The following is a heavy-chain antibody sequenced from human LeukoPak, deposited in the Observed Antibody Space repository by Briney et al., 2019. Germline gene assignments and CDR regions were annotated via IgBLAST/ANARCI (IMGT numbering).Heavy chain of an antibody. V-gene: IGHV4-39*01. CDR2: IYYSGST. CDR1: GGSISSDSYY. Sequence: SETLSLTCTVSGGSISSDSYYWAWIRQPPGKGLEWIASIYYSGSTYYNPSLKSRVTISVDTSRNQFSLKLSSVTAADTAVYYCARRHYCSSTSCFYNWFDPWGQGTLVTVSS. D-gene: IGHD2-2*01. J-gene: IGHJ5*02. CDR3: ARRHYCSSTSCFYNWFDP.